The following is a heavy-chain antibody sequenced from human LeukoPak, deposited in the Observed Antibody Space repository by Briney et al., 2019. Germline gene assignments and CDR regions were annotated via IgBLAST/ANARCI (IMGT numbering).Heavy chain of an antibody. CDR2: INGDGSVT. D-gene: IGHD6-19*01. Sequence: GGSLRLSCAASGFTFSSYWMHWVRQAPGKGPVWVSHINGDGSVTGYADSVKGRFTISRDNARNTLYVQMNSLRAEHTAVYYCAIRIAVPGGFDNWGQGTLVTVAS. CDR3: AIRIAVPGGFDN. CDR1: GFTFSSYW. J-gene: IGHJ4*02. V-gene: IGHV3-74*01.